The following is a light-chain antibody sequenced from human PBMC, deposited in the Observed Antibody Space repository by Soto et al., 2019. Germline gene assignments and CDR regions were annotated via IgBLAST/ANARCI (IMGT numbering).Light chain of an antibody. V-gene: IGKV3-11*01. J-gene: IGKJ3*01. Sequence: EIVLTQSPATLSLSPGERATLSCRASQSVSSHLAWYQQKPGQAPRLLIHEATTRATGIPARFSGSGSGTDFTLTIRSLDPEDFAVYYCQQRSSWPRFTFGPGTKVDIK. CDR1: QSVSSH. CDR2: EAT. CDR3: QQRSSWPRFT.